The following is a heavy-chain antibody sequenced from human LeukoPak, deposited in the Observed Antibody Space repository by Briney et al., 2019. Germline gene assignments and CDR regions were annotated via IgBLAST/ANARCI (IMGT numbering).Heavy chain of an antibody. V-gene: IGHV4-4*07. CDR2: IYTSGST. J-gene: IGHJ4*02. D-gene: IGHD6-6*01. Sequence: SETLSLTCTVSGGSISTYYWSWIRQPAGKGLEWIGRIYTSGSTNYNPSLKSRVTMSVDTSKNQFSLKLSSVTAADTAVYYCTRDGWLYSSSWVGTYYFDYWGQGTLVTVSS. CDR3: TRDGWLYSSSWVGTYYFDY. CDR1: GGSISTYY.